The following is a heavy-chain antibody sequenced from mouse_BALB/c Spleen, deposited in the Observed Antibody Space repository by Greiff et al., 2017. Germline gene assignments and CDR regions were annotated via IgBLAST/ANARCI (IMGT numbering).Heavy chain of an antibody. CDR2: INPSSGYT. Sequence: VQLQQSAAELARPGASVKMSCTASGYTFTSYTMHWVKQRPGQGLEWIGYINPSSGYTEYNQKFKDKTTLTADKSSSTAYMQLSSLTSEDSAVYYCARSRGYGGAWFAYWGQGTLVTVSA. CDR3: ARSRGYGGAWFAY. V-gene: IGHV1-4*02. D-gene: IGHD1-2*01. J-gene: IGHJ3*01. CDR1: GYTFTSYT.